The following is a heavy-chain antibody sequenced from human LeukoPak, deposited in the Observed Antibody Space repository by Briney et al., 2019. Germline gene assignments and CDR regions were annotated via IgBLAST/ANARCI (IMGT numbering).Heavy chain of an antibody. D-gene: IGHD6-13*01. Sequence: ASVKVSCKASGGTFSSYAISWVRQASGQGLEWMGGIIPIFGTANYAQKFQGRVTITADKSTSTAYMELSSLRSGDTAVYYCARDLAAAGTFYYYYMDVWGKGTTVTVSS. CDR3: ARDLAAAGTFYYYYMDV. CDR1: GGTFSSYA. CDR2: IIPIFGTA. V-gene: IGHV1-69*06. J-gene: IGHJ6*03.